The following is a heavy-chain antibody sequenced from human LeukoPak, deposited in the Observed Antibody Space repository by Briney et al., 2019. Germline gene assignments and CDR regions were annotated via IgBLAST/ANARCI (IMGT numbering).Heavy chain of an antibody. D-gene: IGHD6-19*01. CDR3: ARVVSSGWYWYFDL. CDR1: GFTFSSYA. Sequence: GGSLRLSCAASGFTFSSYAMSWVRQAPGKGLEWVANIKQDGSEKYYVDSVKGRFTISRDNAKNSLYLQMNSLRAEDTAVYYCARVVSSGWYWYFDLWGRGTLVTVSS. V-gene: IGHV3-7*01. J-gene: IGHJ2*01. CDR2: IKQDGSEK.